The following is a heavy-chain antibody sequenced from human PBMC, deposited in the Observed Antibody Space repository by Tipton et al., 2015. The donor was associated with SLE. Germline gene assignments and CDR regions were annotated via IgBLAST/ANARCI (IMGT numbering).Heavy chain of an antibody. V-gene: IGHV4-30-4*01. Sequence: TLSLTCTVSGGSIRSGDYYWSWIRQPPGKGLEWIGYIHDSGATFYNPSLRSRSATSVDTSQNQFSLRLTSVTAADTAVYYCARHLGASFDFWGQGILVTVSS. J-gene: IGHJ4*02. CDR1: GGSIRSGDYY. CDR3: ARHLGASFDF. D-gene: IGHD3-16*01. CDR2: IHDSGAT.